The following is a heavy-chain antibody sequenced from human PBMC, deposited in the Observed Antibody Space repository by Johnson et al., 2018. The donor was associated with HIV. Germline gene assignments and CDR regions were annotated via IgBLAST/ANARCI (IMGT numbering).Heavy chain of an antibody. CDR2: IAHDESIT. CDR3: AKDDNLGVCYSDAFDI. CDR1: GFTFANYG. D-gene: IGHD2-21*02. J-gene: IGHJ3*02. V-gene: IGHV3-30*02. Sequence: QVQLVESGGGLIQPGGSLRLSCAASGFTFANYGMHWVRQAPGKGLEWVAFIAHDESITHYADSVKGRFTMSRDNSKNTLYLQMKSLRAEDTAIYYCAKDDNLGVCYSDAFDIWGQGTVVTVSS.